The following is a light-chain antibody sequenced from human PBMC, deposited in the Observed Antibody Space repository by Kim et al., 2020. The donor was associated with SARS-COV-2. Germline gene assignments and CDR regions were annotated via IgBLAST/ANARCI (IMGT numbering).Light chain of an antibody. CDR1: QRVSSY. J-gene: IGKJ1*01. CDR3: QQRSNSWT. V-gene: IGKV3-11*01. Sequence: ALSPGERATLSCRASQRVSSYLAWYQQKPGQAPRLLIYDAANRATGIPARFSGSGSGTDFTLTISSLEPEDFAVYYCQQRSNSWTFGQGTKVDIK. CDR2: DAA.